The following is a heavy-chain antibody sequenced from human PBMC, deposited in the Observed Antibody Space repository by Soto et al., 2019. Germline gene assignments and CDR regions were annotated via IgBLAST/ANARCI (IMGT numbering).Heavy chain of an antibody. CDR3: AREERDIVPTLYYYYGMDV. CDR2: IWYDGSNK. J-gene: IGHJ6*02. CDR1: GFTFSSYG. V-gene: IGHV3-33*01. D-gene: IGHD2-15*01. Sequence: QVQLVESGGGVVQPGRSLRLSCAASGFTFSSYGMHWVRQAPGKGLEWVAVIWYDGSNKYYADSVKGRFTISRDNSKNTLYLQMNSLRAEDTAVYYCAREERDIVPTLYYYYGMDVWGQGTTVTVSS.